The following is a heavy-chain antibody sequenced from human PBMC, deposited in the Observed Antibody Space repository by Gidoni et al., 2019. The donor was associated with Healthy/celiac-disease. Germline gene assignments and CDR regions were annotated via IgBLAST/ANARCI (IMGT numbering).Heavy chain of an antibody. Sequence: QVQLVQSGAEVKKPGSTVKVSCKASGGTVSSYAISWVRQAPGQGLEWMGGISPIFGTADYAQKFQGRVTITADESTSTAYMELSSLRSEDTAVYYCARGKVAGTLNFLGYWGQGTLVTVSS. CDR2: ISPIFGTA. CDR1: GGTVSSYA. D-gene: IGHD6-19*01. CDR3: ARGKVAGTLNFLGY. V-gene: IGHV1-69*01. J-gene: IGHJ4*02.